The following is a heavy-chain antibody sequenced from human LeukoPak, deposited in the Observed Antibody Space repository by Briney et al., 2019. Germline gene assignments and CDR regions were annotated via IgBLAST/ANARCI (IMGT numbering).Heavy chain of an antibody. CDR2: INHSGST. V-gene: IGHV4-34*01. J-gene: IGHJ4*02. CDR3: ASRDLQYYYGSAGYYFDY. Sequence: SGGSLRLSCAASGFTFSNYWMSWIRQPPGKGLEWIGEINHSGSTNYNPSLKSRVTISVDTSKNQFSLKLSSVTAADTAVYYCASRDLQYYYGSAGYYFDYWGQGTLVTVSS. D-gene: IGHD3-10*01. CDR1: GFTFSNYW.